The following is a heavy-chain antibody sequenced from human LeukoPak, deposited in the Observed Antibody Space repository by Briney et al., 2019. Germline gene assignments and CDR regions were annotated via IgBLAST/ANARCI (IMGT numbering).Heavy chain of an antibody. V-gene: IGHV4-34*01. CDR1: GGSISSYY. J-gene: IGHJ4*02. CDR3: ARHVSGAFDY. Sequence: PSETLSLTCTVSGGSISSYYWSWIRQPPGKGLEWIGEINHSGSTNYNPSLKSRVTISVDTSKNQFSLKLSSVTAADTAVYYCARHVSGAFDYWGQGTLVTVSS. D-gene: IGHD2-8*01. CDR2: INHSGST.